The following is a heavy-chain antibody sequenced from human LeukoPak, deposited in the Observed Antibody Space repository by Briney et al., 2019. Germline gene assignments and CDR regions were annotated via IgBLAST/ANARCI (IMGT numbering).Heavy chain of an antibody. V-gene: IGHV3-7*01. J-gene: IGHJ4*02. CDR3: AREVRYSGYEWLFDY. CDR1: GLTFSSYW. Sequence: GGSLRLSCAASGLTFSSYWMSWVRQAPGKGLEWVANIKQDGSEKYYVDSVKGRFTISRDNAKDSLYLQMNSLRAEDTAVYYCAREVRYSGYEWLFDYWGQGTLVTVSS. D-gene: IGHD5-12*01. CDR2: IKQDGSEK.